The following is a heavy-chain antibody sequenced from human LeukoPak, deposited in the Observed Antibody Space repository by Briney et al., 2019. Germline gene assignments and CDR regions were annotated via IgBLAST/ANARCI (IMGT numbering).Heavy chain of an antibody. D-gene: IGHD2-15*01. J-gene: IGHJ5*02. CDR3: ARRIVVVVAETNWFDP. CDR1: GFTFSRSW. V-gene: IGHV4-34*01. CDR2: INHSGST. Sequence: GSLRLSCVASGFTFSRSWMSWVRRAPGKGLEWIGEINHSGSTNYNPSLKSRVTISVDTSKNQFSLKLSSVTAADTAVYYCARRIVVVVAETNWFDPWGQGTLVTVSS.